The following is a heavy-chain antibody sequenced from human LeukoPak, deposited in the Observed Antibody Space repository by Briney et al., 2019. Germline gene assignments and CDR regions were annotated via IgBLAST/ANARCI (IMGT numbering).Heavy chain of an antibody. D-gene: IGHD3-22*01. CDR2: ISGSGGST. J-gene: IGHJ4*02. CDR1: GFTFSSYG. Sequence: GGSLRLSCAASGFTFSSYGMHWVRQAPGKGLEWVSAISGSGGSTYYADSVKGRFTISRDNSKNTLYLQMNSLRAEDTAVYYCARGAVDYYDSSGYVLWGQGTLVTVSS. V-gene: IGHV3-23*01. CDR3: ARGAVDYYDSSGYVL.